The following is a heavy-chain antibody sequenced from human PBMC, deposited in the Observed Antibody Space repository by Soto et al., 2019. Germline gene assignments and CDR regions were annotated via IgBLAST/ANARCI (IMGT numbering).Heavy chain of an antibody. V-gene: IGHV3-23*01. CDR2: ISGSGGST. Sequence: GGSLRLSCAASRFTFSSYAMSWVRQAPGKGLEWVSGISGSGGSTYYADSVKGRFTISRDNSKNTLYLQMNSLRAEDTAVYYCAKEAVPAPWELQFDCWGQGTLVTVSS. CDR1: RFTFSSYA. J-gene: IGHJ4*02. CDR3: AKEAVPAPWELQFDC. D-gene: IGHD1-26*01.